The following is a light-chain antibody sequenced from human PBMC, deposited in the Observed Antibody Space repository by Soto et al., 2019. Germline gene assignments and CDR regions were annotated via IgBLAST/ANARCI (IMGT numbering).Light chain of an antibody. V-gene: IGLV2-14*03. J-gene: IGLJ2*01. CDR1: SSDVGGHNF. CDR2: DVR. Sequence: QSVLTQPASVSGSPGQSITISCTGTSSDVGGHNFVSWYQQHPGRAPKLMIYDVRNRPSGVSNRFSGSKSANTASLVISGLQAEDEADYYCSSYSSSDTLVFGGGTEVTVL. CDR3: SSYSSSDTLV.